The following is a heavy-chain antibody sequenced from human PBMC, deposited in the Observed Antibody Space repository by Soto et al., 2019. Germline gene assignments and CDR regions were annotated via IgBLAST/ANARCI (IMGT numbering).Heavy chain of an antibody. CDR3: GIEMVRGVGSDY. V-gene: IGHV1-18*01. CDR1: GYTFTSYG. Sequence: QVQLVQSGAEVKKPGASVKVSCKASGYTFTSYGISWVRQAPGQGLEWMGWISTYNGNTKYAQKLQGRVTMTTDTSTSTAYMELRSLRSEDTAMFYCGIEMVRGVGSDYWGQGTLVTVSS. D-gene: IGHD3-10*01. CDR2: ISTYNGNT. J-gene: IGHJ4*02.